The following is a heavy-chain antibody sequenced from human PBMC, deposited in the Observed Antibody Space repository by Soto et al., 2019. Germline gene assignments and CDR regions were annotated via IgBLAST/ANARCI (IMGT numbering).Heavy chain of an antibody. Sequence: EVQLVESGGGLVQPGGSLRLSCAASGFSFSNYNMNWVRLAPGKGLEWVSYISSISSTKYYADSVKGRFTISRDNAKNSLYLQMNSLRAEDTAVYYCAREAVAGTLNWFDPWGQGTLVTVSS. CDR1: GFSFSNYN. J-gene: IGHJ5*02. CDR2: ISSISSTK. V-gene: IGHV3-48*01. CDR3: AREAVAGTLNWFDP. D-gene: IGHD6-19*01.